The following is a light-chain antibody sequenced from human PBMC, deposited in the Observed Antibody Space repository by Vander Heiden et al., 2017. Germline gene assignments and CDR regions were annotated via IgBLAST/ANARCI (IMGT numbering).Light chain of an antibody. Sequence: QLVLTQSLSASASLAAPVKLTCTLSSGHSSDAIAWHQQPPEKGPRYLMKINYDGSHTKGDGIPDRFSGSSSGAERYLTISSLQSEDEADYYCQTWGSGNPVFGGGAKLTVL. CDR1: SGHSSDA. V-gene: IGLV4-69*02. CDR3: QTWGSGNPV. J-gene: IGLJ2*01. CDR2: INYDGSH.